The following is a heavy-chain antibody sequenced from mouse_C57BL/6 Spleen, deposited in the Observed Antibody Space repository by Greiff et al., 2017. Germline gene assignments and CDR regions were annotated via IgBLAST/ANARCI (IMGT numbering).Heavy chain of an antibody. D-gene: IGHD2-4*01. CDR3: ARNYDYDG. V-gene: IGHV1-26*01. CDR2: INPNNGGT. CDR1: GYTFTDYY. Sequence: VQLQQSGPELVKPGASVKISCKASGYTFTDYYMNWVKQSHGKSLEWIGDINPNNGGTSYNQKFKGKATLTVDKSSSTAYMELRSLTSEDSAVYYCARNYDYDGWGQGTTLTVSS. J-gene: IGHJ2*01.